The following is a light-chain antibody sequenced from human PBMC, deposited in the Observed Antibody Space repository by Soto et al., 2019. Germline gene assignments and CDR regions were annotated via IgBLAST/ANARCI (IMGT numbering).Light chain of an antibody. CDR3: QQYASSVT. J-gene: IGKJ1*01. Sequence: EILLTQSPDSLSLSPGDRATLSCRASHSFSSTFFAWYQQKPGQAPRLLIYGASSRATGIPDRFSGSGSGTDFTLTISRLEPEDFAVYYCQQYASSVTFGQGTKVEIK. CDR1: HSFSSTF. CDR2: GAS. V-gene: IGKV3-20*01.